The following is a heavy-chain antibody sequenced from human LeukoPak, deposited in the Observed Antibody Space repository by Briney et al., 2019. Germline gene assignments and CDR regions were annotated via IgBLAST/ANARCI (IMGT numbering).Heavy chain of an antibody. CDR2: TKQDGSEK. D-gene: IGHD3-16*01. V-gene: IGHV3-7*01. CDR1: GFTFSHYW. J-gene: IGHJ4*02. CDR3: ARASSYGWDY. Sequence: PGGSLRLSCAASGFTFSHYWMTWVRQAPGRGLEWVANTKQDGSEKYYVDSVEGRFTISRDNAKNSVFLQMNSLRAEDTAIYYCARASSYGWDYWGQGTLVAASS.